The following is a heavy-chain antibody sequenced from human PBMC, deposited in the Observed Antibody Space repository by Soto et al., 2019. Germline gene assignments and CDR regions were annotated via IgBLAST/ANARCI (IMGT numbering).Heavy chain of an antibody. CDR2: ISYDGSNK. CDR3: AKDGGGTPPVGIDY. Sequence: QVQLVESGGGVVQPGRSLRLSCAASGFTFSSYGMHWVRQAPGKGLEWVAVISYDGSNKYYADSVKGRFTISRDNSKNTLYLQMNSLRAEDTAVYYCAKDGGGTPPVGIDYWGQGTLVTVSS. V-gene: IGHV3-30*18. D-gene: IGHD3-10*01. J-gene: IGHJ4*02. CDR1: GFTFSSYG.